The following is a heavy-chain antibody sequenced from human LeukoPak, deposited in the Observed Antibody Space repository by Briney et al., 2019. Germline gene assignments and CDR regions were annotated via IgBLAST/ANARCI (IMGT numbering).Heavy chain of an antibody. CDR3: ASDNYDSSGYYYAFDI. CDR1: GGTFSSYA. Sequence: SVKVSCKASGGTFSSYAISWVRQAPRQGLEWMGRIIPIFGTANYAQKFQGRVTITTDESTSTAYMELSSLRSEDTAVYYCASDNYDSSGYYYAFDIWGQGTMVTVSS. D-gene: IGHD3-22*01. J-gene: IGHJ3*02. V-gene: IGHV1-69*05. CDR2: IIPIFGTA.